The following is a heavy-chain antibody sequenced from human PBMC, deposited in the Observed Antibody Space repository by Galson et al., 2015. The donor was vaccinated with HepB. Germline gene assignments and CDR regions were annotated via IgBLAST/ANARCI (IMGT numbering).Heavy chain of an antibody. CDR2: INTHNGNT. D-gene: IGHD3-22*01. V-gene: IGHV1-18*01. Sequence: SVKVSCKASGYTFTDYGISWVRQAPGQGLEWMGWINTHNGNTEYAQKLQGRVTVTTDTSTSTAYMEVRSLRSDDTAVYYCARDISLHDYDSSGFYHGDYWGQGTLVTVSS. CDR3: ARDISLHDYDSSGFYHGDY. CDR1: GYTFTDYG. J-gene: IGHJ4*02.